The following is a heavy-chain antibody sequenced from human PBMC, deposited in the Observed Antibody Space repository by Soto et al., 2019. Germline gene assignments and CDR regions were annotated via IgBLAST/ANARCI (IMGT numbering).Heavy chain of an antibody. D-gene: IGHD2-2*01. J-gene: IGHJ4*02. CDR2: ISGSGGST. Sequence: EVQLLESGGGLVQPGGSLRLSCAASGFTFSSYAMSWVRQAPGKGLEWVSAISGSGGSTYYADSVKGRFTISRDNSKNTLYLQMNSLRAEDTAVYYCAKDPPYCSSTRCYVFDYWGQGTLVTVSS. CDR3: AKDPPYCSSTRCYVFDY. CDR1: GFTFSSYA. V-gene: IGHV3-23*01.